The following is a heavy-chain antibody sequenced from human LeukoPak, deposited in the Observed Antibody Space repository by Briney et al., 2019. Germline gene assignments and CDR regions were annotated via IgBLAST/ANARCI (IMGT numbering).Heavy chain of an antibody. V-gene: IGHV4-59*01. J-gene: IGHJ4*02. Sequence: SETLSLTCTVSGGSIRSFYWSWIRQSPGKGLEWIGYIYYSGSTNYNPSLKSRVTISVDTSKNQFSLKLSSVTAADAAVYYCSRSKYYYDSTGPFDYWGQGTLVTVSS. CDR3: SRSKYYYDSTGPFDY. CDR2: IYYSGST. CDR1: GGSIRSFY. D-gene: IGHD3-22*01.